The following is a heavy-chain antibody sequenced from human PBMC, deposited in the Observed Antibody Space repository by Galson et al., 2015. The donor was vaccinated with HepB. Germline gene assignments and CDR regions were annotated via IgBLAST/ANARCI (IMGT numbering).Heavy chain of an antibody. V-gene: IGHV3-23*01. CDR2: ISGSGGST. CDR1: GFTFNSYA. CDR3: AKIRSQDYYYHGMDV. D-gene: IGHD1-26*01. J-gene: IGHJ6*02. Sequence: LRLSCAASGFTFNSYAMSWVRQAPGKGLGWVSGISGSGGSTYYADSVKGRFTISRDNFKNTLYLQMSSLRAEDTAVYYCAKIRSQDYYYHGMDVWGQGTTVTASS.